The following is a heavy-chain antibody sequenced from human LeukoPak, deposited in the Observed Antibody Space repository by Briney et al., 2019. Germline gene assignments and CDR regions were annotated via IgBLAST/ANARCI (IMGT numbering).Heavy chain of an antibody. J-gene: IGHJ4*02. D-gene: IGHD3-22*01. CDR2: IYPRDGST. CDR3: ASLSPPDYYDSSGYN. Sequence: GASVKVSCKASGYSFTSNYIHWVRQAPGQGLEWMGMIYPRDGSTSYAQKFQGRVTMTRDTSISTAYMELSRLRSDDTAVYYCASLSPPDYYDSSGYNWGQGTLVTVSS. CDR1: GYSFTSNY. V-gene: IGHV1-46*01.